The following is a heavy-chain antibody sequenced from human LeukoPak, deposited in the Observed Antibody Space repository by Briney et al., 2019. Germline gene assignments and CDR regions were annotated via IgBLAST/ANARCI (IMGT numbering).Heavy chain of an antibody. CDR1: GFTVSSNY. V-gene: IGHV3-66*01. CDR2: IYSGGST. Sequence: GGSLRLSCAASGFTVSSNYMSWVRQAPGKGLEWVSVIYSGGSTYYADSVKGRFTISRDNSKNTLYLQMNSLRAEDTAVYYCARPGGGVISSFDYWGQGTLVTVSS. J-gene: IGHJ4*02. D-gene: IGHD3-10*01. CDR3: ARPGGGVISSFDY.